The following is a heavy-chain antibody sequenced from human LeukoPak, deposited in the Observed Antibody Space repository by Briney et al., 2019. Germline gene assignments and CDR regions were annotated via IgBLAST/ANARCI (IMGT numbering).Heavy chain of an antibody. Sequence: GGSLRLPCAASGFTFSSYEMNWVRQAPGKGLEWVSYISSSGSTIYYADSVKGRFTISRDNAKNSLYLQMNSLKAEDTAVYYCARDSGGSSGWNRFDYWGQGTLVTVSS. J-gene: IGHJ4*02. D-gene: IGHD6-19*01. V-gene: IGHV3-48*03. CDR3: ARDSGGSSGWNRFDY. CDR2: ISSSGSTI. CDR1: GFTFSSYE.